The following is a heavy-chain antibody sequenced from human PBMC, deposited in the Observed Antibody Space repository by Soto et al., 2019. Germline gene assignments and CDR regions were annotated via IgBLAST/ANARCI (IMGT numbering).Heavy chain of an antibody. J-gene: IGHJ4*02. CDR3: ARDLFGELPN. D-gene: IGHD3-10*01. CDR2: FNLFNGDT. Sequence: QVQLVQSGPEVKKPGASVKVSCKASGFTFTTSGITWVRQAPGQGLEWMGWFNLFNGDTNYAQKFQGRLSMTTDTSTTTAYMELTNLSSDDTAVYYCARDLFGELPNWGQGTLVTVSS. V-gene: IGHV1-18*01. CDR1: GFTFTTSG.